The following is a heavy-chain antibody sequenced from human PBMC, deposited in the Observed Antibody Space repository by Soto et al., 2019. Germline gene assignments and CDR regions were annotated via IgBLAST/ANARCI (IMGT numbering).Heavy chain of an antibody. CDR2: IYYSGST. CDR3: ARAMGSGYPRYYGMDV. J-gene: IGHJ6*02. V-gene: IGHV4-30-4*01. CDR1: GGSISSGDYY. Sequence: QVQLQESGPGLVKPSQTLSLTCTVSGGSISSGDYYWSWIRQPPGKGLEWIGYIYYSGSTYYNPSLKSRVTISVDTSKHQFALKLSAVTAADTAVYYCARAMGSGYPRYYGMDVWGQGTTVTVSS. D-gene: IGHD3-22*01.